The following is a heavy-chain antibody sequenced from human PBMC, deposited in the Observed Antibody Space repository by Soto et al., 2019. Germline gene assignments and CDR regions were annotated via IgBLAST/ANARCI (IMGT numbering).Heavy chain of an antibody. CDR2: ISGSGGST. CDR1: GFTFSSYA. CDR3: ARGYYSYENYYSCCMDV. J-gene: IGHJ6*02. V-gene: IGHV3-23*01. Sequence: PGGSLRLSCAASGFTFSSYAMSWVRQAPGKGLEWVSAISGSGGSTYYADSVKGRFTISRDNSKNTLYLQMNSLRAEDTAVYYSARGYYSYENYYSCCMDVWCQGTTLTVSS. D-gene: IGHD5-18*01.